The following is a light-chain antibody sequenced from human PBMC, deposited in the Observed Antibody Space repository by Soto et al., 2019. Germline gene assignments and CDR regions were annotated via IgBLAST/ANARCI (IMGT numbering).Light chain of an antibody. Sequence: EIVMTQSPATLSLSPGERATLSCRASQSVSSDLAWYQQKPGQAPRLLIYGASTRATGSPARFGGSGSGTEFTLTISSLQSEDFAVYYCQQYNNWPPWTFGQGTKVEIK. CDR2: GAS. CDR3: QQYNNWPPWT. V-gene: IGKV3-15*01. CDR1: QSVSSD. J-gene: IGKJ1*01.